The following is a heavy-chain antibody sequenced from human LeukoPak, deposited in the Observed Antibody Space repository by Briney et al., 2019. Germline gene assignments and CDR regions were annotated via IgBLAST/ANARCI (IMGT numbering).Heavy chain of an antibody. CDR2: INPSGGST. Sequence: ASVKVSCKASGYTFTSYCMHWVRQAPGQGLEWMGIINPSGGSTSYAQKFQGRVTMTRDTSTSTVYMELSSLRSEDTAVYYCARDQDDYDSRGEYFQHWGQGTLVTVSS. D-gene: IGHD3-22*01. J-gene: IGHJ1*01. V-gene: IGHV1-46*01. CDR1: GYTFTSYC. CDR3: ARDQDDYDSRGEYFQH.